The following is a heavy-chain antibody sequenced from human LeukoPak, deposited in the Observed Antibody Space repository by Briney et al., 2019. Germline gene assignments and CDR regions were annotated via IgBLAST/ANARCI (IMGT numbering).Heavy chain of an antibody. D-gene: IGHD3-9*01. CDR3: AKEIERYYDILTGYYTVGGMDV. V-gene: IGHV3-30*04. J-gene: IGHJ6*02. CDR1: GFTFSSYA. CDR2: ISYDGSNK. Sequence: GRSLRLSCAASGFTFSSYAMHWVRQAPGKGLAWVAVISYDGSNKYYADSVKGRFTISRDNSKNTLYLQMNSLRAEDTALYYCAKEIERYYDILTGYYTVGGMDVWGQGTTVTVSS.